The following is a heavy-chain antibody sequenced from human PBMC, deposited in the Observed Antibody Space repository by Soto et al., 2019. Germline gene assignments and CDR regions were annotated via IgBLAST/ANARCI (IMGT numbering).Heavy chain of an antibody. CDR1: GGSIISYY. Sequence: SETLSLTCTVSGGSIISYYSSWIRQPPGQGLERIGNIYYRGSTNYNPSLKSRVTISVDTSQKHFSLKLRAVNAADTALYYCARHARYYDILTGYSTLSWFDPWGQGTLVTVS. V-gene: IGHV4-59*08. D-gene: IGHD3-9*01. J-gene: IGHJ5*02. CDR2: IYYRGST. CDR3: ARHARYYDILTGYSTLSWFDP.